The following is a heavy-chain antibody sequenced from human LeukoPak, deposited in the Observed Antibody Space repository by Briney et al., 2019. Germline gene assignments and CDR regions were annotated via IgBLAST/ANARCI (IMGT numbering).Heavy chain of an antibody. V-gene: IGHV1-46*01. CDR3: AREFDYYGDY. J-gene: IGHJ4*02. CDR1: GYTFTSYY. D-gene: IGHD3-10*01. Sequence: ASVKVSCKASGYTFTSYYMQWGRQAPGQGLEWMGIINPSGGSTTYAQKFQGRVTMTRDTSTSTVYMELSSLRSEDTDVYYCAREFDYYGDYWGQGTLVTVSS. CDR2: INPSGGST.